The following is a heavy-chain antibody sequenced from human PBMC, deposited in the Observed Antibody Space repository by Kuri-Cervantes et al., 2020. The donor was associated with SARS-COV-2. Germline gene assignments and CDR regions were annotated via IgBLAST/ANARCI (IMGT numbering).Heavy chain of an antibody. D-gene: IGHD3-3*01. CDR2: IYYSGST. CDR3: ARQMMSSITIFGVVITRNWFDP. V-gene: IGHV4-39*01. CDR1: GGPISNSNYY. Sequence: SETLSLTCTVSGGPISNSNYYWGWIRQPPGKGLEWIGSIYYSGSTYYNPSLKSRVTISVDTSKNQFSLKLSSVTAADTAVYYCARQMMSSITIFGVVITRNWFDPWGQGTLVTVSS. J-gene: IGHJ5*02.